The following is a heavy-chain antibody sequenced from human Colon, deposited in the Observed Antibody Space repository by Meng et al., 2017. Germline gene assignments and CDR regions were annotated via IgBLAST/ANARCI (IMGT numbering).Heavy chain of an antibody. V-gene: IGHV4-61*01. CDR2: IDYSRSI. CDR1: GGSVSSGSHY. D-gene: IGHD1-26*01. J-gene: IGHJ4*02. Sequence: QVQLPGSGRGLVRPSGTLSRPCTVSGGSVSSGSHYWSWIRQPPGKGLEWIGYIDYSRSINYYPSPKSRVTMSVDTSKNQFSLNLSSVTAADTAVYYCAGGPWELDYWGQGTLVTVSS. CDR3: AGGPWELDY.